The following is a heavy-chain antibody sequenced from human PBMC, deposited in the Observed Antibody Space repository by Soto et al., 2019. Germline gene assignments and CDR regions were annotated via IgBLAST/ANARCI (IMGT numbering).Heavy chain of an antibody. J-gene: IGHJ3*02. D-gene: IGHD3-22*01. CDR2: TYYRSKWYN. Sequence: SQTLSLTCAISGDSVSSNSAAWNWIRQSPSRGLEWLGRTYYRSKWYNDYAVSVKSRITINPDTSKNQFSLQLNSVTPEDTAVYYCARLFYYDSTGYSAPAFDIWGKGTMVTVSS. CDR1: GDSVSSNSAA. V-gene: IGHV6-1*01. CDR3: ARLFYYDSTGYSAPAFDI.